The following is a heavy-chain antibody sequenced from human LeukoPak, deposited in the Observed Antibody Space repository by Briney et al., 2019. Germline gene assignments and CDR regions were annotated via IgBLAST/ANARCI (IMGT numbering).Heavy chain of an antibody. CDR2: ISYSGTT. CDR3: ARRRKYYYDSSGYFP. D-gene: IGHD3-22*01. V-gene: IGHV4-59*08. Sequence: SETLSLTCTVSGGSISSYYWSWIRQPPGKGLEWIGFISYSGTTNYNPSLKSRVTILVDTSKNQFSLKLSSVTAADTALYYCARRRKYYYDSSGYFPWGQGTLVTVSS. CDR1: GGSISSYY. J-gene: IGHJ5*02.